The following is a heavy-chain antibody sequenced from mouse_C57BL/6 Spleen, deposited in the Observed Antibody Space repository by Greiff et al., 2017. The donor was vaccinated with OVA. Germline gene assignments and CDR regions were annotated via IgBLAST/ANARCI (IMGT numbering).Heavy chain of an antibody. J-gene: IGHJ3*01. D-gene: IGHD4-1*01. V-gene: IGHV1-76*01. CDR1: GYTFTDYY. CDR2: IYPGSGNT. Sequence: QVQLKQSGAELVRPGASVKLSCKASGYTFTDYYINWVKQRPGQGLEWIARIYPGSGNTYYNEKFKGKATLTAEKSSSTAYMQLSSLTSEDSAVYFCARGGNWVFAYWGQGTLVTVSA. CDR3: ARGGNWVFAY.